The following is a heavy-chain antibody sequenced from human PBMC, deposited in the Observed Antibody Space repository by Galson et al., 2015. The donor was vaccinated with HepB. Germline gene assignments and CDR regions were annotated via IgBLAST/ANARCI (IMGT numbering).Heavy chain of an antibody. Sequence: SLRLSCAASGFTFSSYEMNWVRQAPGKGLEWVSYISRSDYTIYADSVRGRFTISRDNAKNSLYLYMNSLRSDDTAIYYCARNSAVLLDHWGQGILVTVSS. D-gene: IGHD6-19*01. CDR2: ISRSDYT. J-gene: IGHJ4*02. CDR1: GFTFSSYE. V-gene: IGHV3-48*03. CDR3: ARNSAVLLDH.